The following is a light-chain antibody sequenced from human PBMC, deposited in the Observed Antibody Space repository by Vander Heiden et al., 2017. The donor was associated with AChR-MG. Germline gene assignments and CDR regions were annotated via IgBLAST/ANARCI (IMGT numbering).Light chain of an antibody. CDR1: QRLLPSSGKTY. V-gene: IGKV2-29*02. CDR2: EVS. CDR3: MQGIYLPLT. J-gene: IGKJ4*01. Sequence: TVLTQTPLSLSVTPGQPASISCKSSQRLLPSSGKTYWYWYLQRPGQPPQLLMYEVSSRFSGVPERFSGSGSGTDVTLKISRVEAEDVGVYYCMQGIYLPLTFGGGTKVEIK.